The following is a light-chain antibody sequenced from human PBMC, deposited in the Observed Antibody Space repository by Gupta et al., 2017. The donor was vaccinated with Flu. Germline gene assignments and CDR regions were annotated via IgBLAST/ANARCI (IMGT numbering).Light chain of an antibody. J-gene: IGLJ3*02. CDR2: SSN. V-gene: IGLV1-44*01. CDR3: AAWDDSLNNWV. Sequence: RGPISCSGSSSNIGSNGVTWYQQLPGTAPKLIIYSSNLRSSGVPDRLSGSKSGASASLAISGLQSEDEADYYCAAWDDSLNNWVFAGGTKLTVL. CDR1: SSNIGSNG.